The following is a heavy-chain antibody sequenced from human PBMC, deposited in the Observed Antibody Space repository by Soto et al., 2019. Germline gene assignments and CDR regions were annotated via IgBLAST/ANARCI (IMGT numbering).Heavy chain of an antibody. Sequence: QVQLVQSGAEVKKPGASVKVSCKASGYTFTSYGISWVRQAPGQGLEWMGWISAYNGNTNYAQKLQGRVTMTTDTSTSTAYMELRSPRSDDTAVYYCARDRWELTIDYYFYGMDVWGQGTTVTVSS. CDR2: ISAYNGNT. J-gene: IGHJ6*02. V-gene: IGHV1-18*01. D-gene: IGHD1-26*01. CDR3: ARDRWELTIDYYFYGMDV. CDR1: GYTFTSYG.